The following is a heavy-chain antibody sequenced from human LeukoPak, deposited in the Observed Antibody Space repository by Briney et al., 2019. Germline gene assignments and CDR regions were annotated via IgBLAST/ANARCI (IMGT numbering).Heavy chain of an antibody. D-gene: IGHD6-13*01. J-gene: IGHJ4*02. V-gene: IGHV3-30*04. CDR1: RFTFSSYA. CDR2: K. CDR3: ARDPRKSSYWYPHFDY. Sequence: GGSLRLSCEASRFTFSSYAMHWVRQAPGKGLKWVAVKYYADSVKGRFTISRDNSKNTLYLQMNSLRAEDTAVYYCARDPRKSSYWYPHFDYWGQGTLVTFSS.